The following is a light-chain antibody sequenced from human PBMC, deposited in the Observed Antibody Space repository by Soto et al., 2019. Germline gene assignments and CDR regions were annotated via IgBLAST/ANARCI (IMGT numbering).Light chain of an antibody. CDR2: AVS. J-gene: IGLJ2*01. Sequence: QSALTQPPSASGSPGQSVTISCTGTRSDVGGYNYVSWYQPHPGKAPKLMIYAVSKRPSGVPDRFSGSKSGNTASLTISGLQAEDEADYYCSSYAGSNDVVFGGGTKLTVL. CDR1: RSDVGGYNY. V-gene: IGLV2-8*01. CDR3: SSYAGSNDVV.